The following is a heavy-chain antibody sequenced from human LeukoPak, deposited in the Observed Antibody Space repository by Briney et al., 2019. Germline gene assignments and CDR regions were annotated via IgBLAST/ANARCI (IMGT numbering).Heavy chain of an antibody. Sequence: GRSLRLSCAAPGFTLYDYAIHWVPQAPGKGLGWGSGISWNSASVGYADSVKGRFTISRDNAKNSLYLQMNSLRAEDTALYYCAKDTSPRPQYYYESSSYWDYWGQGTLVTVSS. CDR1: GFTLYDYA. CDR2: ISWNSASV. J-gene: IGHJ4*02. D-gene: IGHD3-22*01. CDR3: AKDTSPRPQYYYESSSYWDY. V-gene: IGHV3-9*01.